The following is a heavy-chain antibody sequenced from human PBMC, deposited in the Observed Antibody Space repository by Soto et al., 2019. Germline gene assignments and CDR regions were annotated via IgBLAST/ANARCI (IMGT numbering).Heavy chain of an antibody. Sequence: GGSLRLSCAASGFTFSSYAMNWVRQAPGKGLEWVSTIRTSVGDTYYAASVKGRFTISRDNSKSTVYLHLNSLRAEDTAIYYCAKDPTYDYGYFDSWGQGTLVTVLL. CDR2: IRTSVGDT. D-gene: IGHD4-17*01. CDR1: GFTFSSYA. J-gene: IGHJ4*02. V-gene: IGHV3-23*01. CDR3: AKDPTYDYGYFDS.